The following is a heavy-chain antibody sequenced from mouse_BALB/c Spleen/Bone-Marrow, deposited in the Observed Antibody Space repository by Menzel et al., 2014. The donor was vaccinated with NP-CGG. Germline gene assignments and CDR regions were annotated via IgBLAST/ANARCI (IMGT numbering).Heavy chain of an antibody. Sequence: DVMLVESGGGLVKPGGSLKLSCAASGFTFSSYTMSWARQTPEKRLEWVATISSGGSYTYYPDSVKGRSTMPRDNAKNTLYLQMSSLKSEDTAMYYCTRDLYDDYYYYAMDYWGQGTSVTVSS. J-gene: IGHJ4*01. CDR1: GFTFSSYT. D-gene: IGHD2-3*01. CDR2: ISSGGSYT. V-gene: IGHV5-6-4*01. CDR3: TRDLYDDYYYYAMDY.